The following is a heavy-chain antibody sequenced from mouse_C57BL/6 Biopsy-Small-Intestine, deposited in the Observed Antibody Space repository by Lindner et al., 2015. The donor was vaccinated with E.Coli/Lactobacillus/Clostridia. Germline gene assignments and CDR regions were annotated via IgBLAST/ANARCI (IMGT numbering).Heavy chain of an antibody. V-gene: IGHV1S61*01. Sequence: SVKVSCKSSGYTFTSEGVTWVRQAPGQGLEWMGWIAVDNSKTNYAQNFQGRVTMTTDTSTSTTYMELRSLTSDDTAVYYCARDIVAGVRGLRYWGQGTLVTVSS. J-gene: IGHJ4*01. D-gene: IGHD3-2*02. CDR2: IAVDNSKT. CDR3: ARDIVAGVRGLRY. CDR1: GYTFTSEG.